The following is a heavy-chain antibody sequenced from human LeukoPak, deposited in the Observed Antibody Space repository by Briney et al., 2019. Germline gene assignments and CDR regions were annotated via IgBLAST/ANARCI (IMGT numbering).Heavy chain of an antibody. V-gene: IGHV3-66*01. CDR3: AGGVGWHIDD. D-gene: IGHD3-16*01. Sequence: PGGSLRLSCAASGFTFSSYSMNWVRQAPGKGLEWVSIIYSGGSTFYADSVKGRFTISRDNSKNTLYLQMNSLRPEDTAVYYCAGGVGWHIDDWGQGTQVTVSS. CDR2: IYSGGST. CDR1: GFTFSSYS. J-gene: IGHJ4*02.